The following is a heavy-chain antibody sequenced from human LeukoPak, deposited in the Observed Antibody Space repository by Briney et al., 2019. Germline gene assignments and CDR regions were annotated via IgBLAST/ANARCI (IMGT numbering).Heavy chain of an antibody. CDR3: ARDRRYYYDSSGSDAFDI. V-gene: IGHV3-66*02. Sequence: PGGSLRLSCAASGFTFSSNYMSWVRQAPGKGLEWVSVVYDDGSTYYADSVKGRFAISRDNSKNTLYLQMNSLRTEDTAVYYSARDRRYYYDSSGSDAFDIWGQGTMVTVSS. D-gene: IGHD3-22*01. J-gene: IGHJ3*02. CDR1: GFTFSSNY. CDR2: VYDDGST.